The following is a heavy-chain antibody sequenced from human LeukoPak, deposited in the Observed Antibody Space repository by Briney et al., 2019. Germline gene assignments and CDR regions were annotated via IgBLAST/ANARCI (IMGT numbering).Heavy chain of an antibody. D-gene: IGHD3-3*01. CDR3: AGPFWSGPLDY. Sequence: GGSLRLSCAASGFTVSSNYMSWVRQAPGKGLEWVSVIYSGGSTYYADSVKGRFTISRDNSKNTLYLQMNSLRAEDTAVCYCAGPFWSGPLDYWGQGTLVTVSS. CDR1: GFTVSSNY. J-gene: IGHJ4*02. CDR2: IYSGGST. V-gene: IGHV3-66*01.